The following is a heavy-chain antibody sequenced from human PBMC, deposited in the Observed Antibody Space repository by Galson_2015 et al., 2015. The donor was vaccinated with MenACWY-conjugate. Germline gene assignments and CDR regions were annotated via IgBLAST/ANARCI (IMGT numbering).Heavy chain of an antibody. CDR3: ARRSAELNWFDP. D-gene: IGHD2-15*01. CDR2: IYPGDSDT. J-gene: IGHJ5*02. Sequence: QSGAEVTEPGESLRISCTGSGYRFTNYWIGWVRHMPGKGLEWMGIIYPGDSDTRYSPSFQGQVTISADKSISTAYLQWSSLKASDAAMYYCARRSAELNWFDPSVQGTLVTVSS. CDR1: GYRFTNYW. V-gene: IGHV5-51*01.